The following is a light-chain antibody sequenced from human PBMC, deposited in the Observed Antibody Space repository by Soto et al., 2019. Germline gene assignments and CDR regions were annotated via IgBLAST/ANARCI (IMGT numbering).Light chain of an antibody. CDR2: EVD. Sequence: QSALTQPPSASGSPGQSVTVSCTGTTSNYVSWYQHHPGQAPKLIIYEVDKRPSGVPDRFSGSKSGNTASLTVSGLQAEDEADYYCSSYAGSNIYVFATGTKLPVL. CDR1: TSNY. CDR3: SSYAGSNIYV. V-gene: IGLV2-8*01. J-gene: IGLJ1*01.